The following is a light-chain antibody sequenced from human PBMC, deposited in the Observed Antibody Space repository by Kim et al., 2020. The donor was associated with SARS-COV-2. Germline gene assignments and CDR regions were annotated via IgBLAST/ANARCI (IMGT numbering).Light chain of an antibody. Sequence: VSVSPGQAASITCSGDKLGDKYACWYQQKPGQSPVLVIYQDSKRPSGIPERFSGSNSGNTATLTISGTQAMDEADYYCQAWDSSTVVFGGGTKLTVL. V-gene: IGLV3-1*01. CDR1: KLGDKY. CDR2: QDS. CDR3: QAWDSSTVV. J-gene: IGLJ2*01.